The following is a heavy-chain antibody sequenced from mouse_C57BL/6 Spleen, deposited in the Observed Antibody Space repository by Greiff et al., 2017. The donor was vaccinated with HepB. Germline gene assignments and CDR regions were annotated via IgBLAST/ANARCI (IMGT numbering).Heavy chain of an antibody. CDR3: ARHYDYDGPDY. D-gene: IGHD2-4*01. V-gene: IGHV1-81*01. CDR2: IYPRSGNT. Sequence: VQLVESGAELARPGASVKLSCKASGYTFTSYGISWVKQRTGQGLEWIGEIYPRSGNTYYNEKFKGKATLTADKSSSTAYMELRSLTSEDSAVYFCARHYDYDGPDYWGQGTSVTVSS. CDR1: GYTFTSYG. J-gene: IGHJ4*01.